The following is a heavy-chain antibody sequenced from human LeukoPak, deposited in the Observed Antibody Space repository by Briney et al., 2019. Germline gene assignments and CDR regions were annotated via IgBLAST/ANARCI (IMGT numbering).Heavy chain of an antibody. Sequence: ASVKVSCKASGGTFISYAISWVRQAPGQGLEWMGGIIPIFGTANYAQKFQGRVTITADESTSTAYMELSSLRSEDTAVYYCARDRGANTVYFDYWGQGTLVTVSS. CDR2: IIPIFGTA. CDR3: ARDRGANTVYFDY. D-gene: IGHD3-10*01. J-gene: IGHJ4*02. CDR1: GGTFISYA. V-gene: IGHV1-69*13.